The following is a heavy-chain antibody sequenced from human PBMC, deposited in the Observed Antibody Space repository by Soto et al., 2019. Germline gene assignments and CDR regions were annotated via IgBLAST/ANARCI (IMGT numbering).Heavy chain of an antibody. J-gene: IGHJ6*02. CDR2: ISSSGSTI. D-gene: IGHD6-13*01. CDR3: AGEPLKSASSIIAAAGGVWGYYYYYGMDV. Sequence: QVQLVESGGGLVKPGGSLRLSCAASGFTFSDYYMSWIRQAPGKGLEWVSYISSSGSTIYYADSVKGRFTISRDNAKNSLYLQMNSLRAEDTAVYYCAGEPLKSASSIIAAAGGVWGYYYYYGMDVWGQGTTVTVSS. CDR1: GFTFSDYY. V-gene: IGHV3-11*01.